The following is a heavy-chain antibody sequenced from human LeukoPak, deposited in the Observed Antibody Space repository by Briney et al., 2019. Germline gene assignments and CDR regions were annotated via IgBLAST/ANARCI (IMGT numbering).Heavy chain of an antibody. CDR2: IYYSGST. CDR1: GGSISSYY. CDR3: ARQGRGQSGSYDY. J-gene: IGHJ4*02. V-gene: IGHV4-59*08. Sequence: SETLSLTCTVSGGSISSYYWSWIRQPPGKGLVWIGYIYYSGSTNYNPSLKSRVTISVDTSKNQFSLKLSSVTAADTAVYYCARQGRGQSGSYDYWGQGTLVTVSS. D-gene: IGHD1-26*01.